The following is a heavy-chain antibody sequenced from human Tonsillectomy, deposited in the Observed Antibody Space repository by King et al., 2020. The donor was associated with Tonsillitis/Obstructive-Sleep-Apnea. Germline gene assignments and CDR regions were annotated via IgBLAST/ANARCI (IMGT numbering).Heavy chain of an antibody. V-gene: IGHV3-30*04. CDR3: ARSEGEYQLLYRYYMDV. D-gene: IGHD2-2*02. Sequence: QLVQSGGGVVQPGRSLRLSCAASGFTFSSYAMHWVRQASGKGLEWVAVISYEGSNKYYADSVKGRFTISRDNSKNTLYLQMNSLRPEDMAVYYCARSEGEYQLLYRYYMDVWGKGTTVTVSS. CDR2: ISYEGSNK. CDR1: GFTFSSYA. J-gene: IGHJ6*03.